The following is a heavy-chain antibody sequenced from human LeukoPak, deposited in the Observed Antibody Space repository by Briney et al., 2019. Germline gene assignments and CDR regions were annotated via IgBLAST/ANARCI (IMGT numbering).Heavy chain of an antibody. V-gene: IGHV5-51*01. D-gene: IGHD2-2*01. CDR3: ARGIGGSSTSCPPDY. CDR2: IYTGDSDT. Sequence: GAPLNISCSGCGYFFTNYWIWWGRQIAGKGLGLTGIIYTGDSDTRYSPSLQGQVTMSAAKSINNAYLKWSSLKASATAMYYCARGIGGSSTSCPPDYWGQGTLVTVS. J-gene: IGHJ4*02. CDR1: GYFFTNYW.